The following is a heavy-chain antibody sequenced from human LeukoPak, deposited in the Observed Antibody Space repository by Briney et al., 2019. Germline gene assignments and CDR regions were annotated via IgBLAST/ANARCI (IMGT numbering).Heavy chain of an antibody. CDR3: ARDYGDWDY. Sequence: GGSLRLSRAASGLTFSSYSMNWVRQAPGKGLEWVSSISSSGSYIYYADSVRGRFTISRDNAKNSLYLQMNSLRAEDTAVYYCARDYGDWDYWGQGTLVTVSS. CDR1: GLTFSSYS. V-gene: IGHV3-21*01. CDR2: ISSSGSYI. D-gene: IGHD4-17*01. J-gene: IGHJ4*02.